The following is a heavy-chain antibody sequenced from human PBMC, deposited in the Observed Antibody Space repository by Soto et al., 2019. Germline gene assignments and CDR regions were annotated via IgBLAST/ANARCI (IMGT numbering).Heavy chain of an antibody. CDR2: VYYDGRT. CDR1: GGSISDYF. Sequence: PSETLSLTCTVSGGSISDYFWSWIRRPPGKGLEFIGSVYYDGRTNFNPSLKSRVSISVDTSKNQFSLMLSSVTAADTAVYYCARDAAHNYPGMDVWGQGTTVTVSS. CDR3: ARDAAHNYPGMDV. D-gene: IGHD6-25*01. V-gene: IGHV4-59*01. J-gene: IGHJ6*02.